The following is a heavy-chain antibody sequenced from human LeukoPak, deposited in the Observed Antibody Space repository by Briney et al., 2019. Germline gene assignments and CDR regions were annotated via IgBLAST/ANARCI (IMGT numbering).Heavy chain of an antibody. D-gene: IGHD3-3*01. J-gene: IGHJ4*02. CDR3: TTGFLEWLSLKQYYFDY. Sequence: GGSLRLSCAASGFTFSNAWMSWVRRAPGKGLEWVGRIKSKTDGGTTDYAAPVKGRFTISRDDSKNTLYLQMNSLKTEDTAVYYCTTGFLEWLSLKQYYFDYWGQGTLVTVSS. V-gene: IGHV3-15*01. CDR1: GFTFSNAW. CDR2: IKSKTDGGTT.